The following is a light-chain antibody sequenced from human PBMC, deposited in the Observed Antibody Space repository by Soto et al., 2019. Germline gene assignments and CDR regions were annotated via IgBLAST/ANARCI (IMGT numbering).Light chain of an antibody. Sequence: EIVMTQSPATLSVSPGERATLSCRASQSVSGNLAWYQQKPGQAPRLLIYGASTRATGIPARFSGSGSGTEITLTSSSLQAEDFADYYWQQKNRWPPAFGQGTKVEIK. CDR3: QQKNRWPPA. CDR1: QSVSGN. V-gene: IGKV3-15*01. CDR2: GAS. J-gene: IGKJ1*01.